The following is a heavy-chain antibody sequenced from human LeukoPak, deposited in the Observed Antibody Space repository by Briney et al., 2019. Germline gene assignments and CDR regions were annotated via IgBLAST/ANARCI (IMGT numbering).Heavy chain of an antibody. CDR2: IKYDGSYT. J-gene: IGHJ4*02. Sequence: PGGSVRHSCSASGFDFSNYYMSWVRQAPGKGLEWLANIKYDGSYTYYVDSVKGRFTISRDNVKSSLYLQMSSLRAEGTGVYYCTRDEGATVATYRFDFWGQGTLVTVSS. V-gene: IGHV3-7*01. CDR1: GFDFSNYY. CDR3: TRDEGATVATYRFDF. D-gene: IGHD4-17*01.